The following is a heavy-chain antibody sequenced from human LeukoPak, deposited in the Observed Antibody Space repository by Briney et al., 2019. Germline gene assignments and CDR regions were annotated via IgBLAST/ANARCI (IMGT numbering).Heavy chain of an antibody. D-gene: IGHD4-17*01. CDR3: AKTYGPTSLYFDY. Sequence: GGSLRLSCAASGFTFSSYSVNWVRQAPGKGLEWVSSISSSSSYIYYADSVKGRFTISRDNAKNSLYLQMNSLRAEDTAVYYCAKTYGPTSLYFDYWGQGTLVTVSS. CDR1: GFTFSSYS. CDR2: ISSSSSYI. V-gene: IGHV3-21*01. J-gene: IGHJ4*02.